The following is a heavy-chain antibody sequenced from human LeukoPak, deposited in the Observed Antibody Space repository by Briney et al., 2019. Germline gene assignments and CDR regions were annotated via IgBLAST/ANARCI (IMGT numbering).Heavy chain of an antibody. CDR2: IYPGDSDT. J-gene: IGHJ4*02. V-gene: IGHV5-51*01. D-gene: IGHD6-19*01. CDR3: ARGPSPFIAVAGANFDY. CDR1: GYSFTSYW. Sequence: GESLKISCKGSGYSFTSYWIGWVRQMPGKGLEWMGIIYPGDSDTRHSPSFQGQVTISADKSISTAYLQWSSLKASDTAMYYCARGPSPFIAVAGANFDYWGQGTLVTVSS.